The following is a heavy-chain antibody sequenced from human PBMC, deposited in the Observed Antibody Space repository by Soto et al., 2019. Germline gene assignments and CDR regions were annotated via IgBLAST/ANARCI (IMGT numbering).Heavy chain of an antibody. CDR3: ARDSGYGSGASVNHYLDC. Sequence: GGSLRLSCATSGFIFNNFGMNWVRQGPGKGLEWVSTIRSDGTYYADSVKGRFTISRDNSKNILYLQMNSLRADDTAVYYCARDSGYGSGASVNHYLDCWGRGTLVTVSS. CDR2: IRSDGT. V-gene: IGHV3-23*01. J-gene: IGHJ4*01. CDR1: GFIFNNFG. D-gene: IGHD3-10*01.